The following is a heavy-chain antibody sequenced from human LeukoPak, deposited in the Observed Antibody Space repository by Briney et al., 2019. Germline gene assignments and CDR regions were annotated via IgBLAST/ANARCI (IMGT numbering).Heavy chain of an antibody. V-gene: IGHV3-48*03. CDR1: GFDFSAYE. Sequence: GGSLRLSCAASGFDFSAYEMNWVRQAPGKGLEWVAYYAGSDTTKYYADSVKGRFTISRGNAKNSLYLQMNSLRAEDTALYYCTTLGYHLDSWGQGTPVTVSS. D-gene: IGHD3-22*01. CDR3: TTLGYHLDS. J-gene: IGHJ4*02. CDR2: YAGSDTTK.